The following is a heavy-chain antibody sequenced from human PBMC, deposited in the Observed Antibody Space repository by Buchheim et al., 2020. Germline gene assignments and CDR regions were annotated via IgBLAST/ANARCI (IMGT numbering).Heavy chain of an antibody. V-gene: IGHV5-51*03. CDR2: IYPGDSDT. D-gene: IGHD3-3*01. J-gene: IGHJ6*02. CDR3: ARRSDFWSGPPGSPFSYGMDV. CDR1: GYSFTSYW. Sequence: EVQLVQSGAEVKKPGESLKISCKGSGYSFTSYWIGWVRQMPGKGLEWMGIIYPGDSDTRYSPSFQGQVTISADKSISTAYPQWSSLKASDTAMYYCARRSDFWSGPPGSPFSYGMDVWGQGTT.